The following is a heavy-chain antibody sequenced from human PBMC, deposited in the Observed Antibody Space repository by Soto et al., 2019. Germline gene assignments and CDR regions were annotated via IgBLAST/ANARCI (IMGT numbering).Heavy chain of an antibody. CDR1: GGSISSSSYY. V-gene: IGHV4-39*01. Sequence: SETLSLTCTVSGGSISSSSYYWGWIRQPPGKGLEWIGSIYYSGSTYYNPSLKSRVTISVDTSKNQFSLKLSSVTAADTAVYYCARVEYYDSSGYTDWYFDLWGRGTLATVSS. CDR3: ARVEYYDSSGYTDWYFDL. D-gene: IGHD3-22*01. J-gene: IGHJ2*01. CDR2: IYYSGST.